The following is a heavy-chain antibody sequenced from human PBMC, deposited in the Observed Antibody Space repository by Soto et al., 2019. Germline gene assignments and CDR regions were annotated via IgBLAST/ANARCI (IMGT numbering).Heavy chain of an antibody. CDR3: AKDYGDYVGNWFDP. J-gene: IGHJ5*02. Sequence: EVQLLESGGGLVQPGGSLRLSCAASGFTFSSYAMSWVRQAPGKGLEWVSAISGSGVNTYYADSVKGRFTISRDNSKNTLYLKINSLRAEDTAVYHCAKDYGDYVGNWFDPWGQGTLVTVSS. CDR2: ISGSGVNT. D-gene: IGHD4-17*01. V-gene: IGHV3-23*01. CDR1: GFTFSSYA.